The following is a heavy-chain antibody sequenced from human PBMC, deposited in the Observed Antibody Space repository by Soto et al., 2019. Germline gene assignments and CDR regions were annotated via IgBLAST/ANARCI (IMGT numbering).Heavy chain of an antibody. Sequence: QLQLQESGPGLVKPSETLSLTCTVSGGSISSSSYYWGWIRQPPGKGLEWIGSIYYSGSTYYNPSLKSRVTIAVDTSKNQFSLKLSSVTAADTAVYYCASSKQWLVRNDASDIWGQGTMVTVSS. CDR2: IYYSGST. D-gene: IGHD6-19*01. CDR1: GGSISSSSYY. V-gene: IGHV4-39*01. CDR3: ASSKQWLVRNDASDI. J-gene: IGHJ3*02.